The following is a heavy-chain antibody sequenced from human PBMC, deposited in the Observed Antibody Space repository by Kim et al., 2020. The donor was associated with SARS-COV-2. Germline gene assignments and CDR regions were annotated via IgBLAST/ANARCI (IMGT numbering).Heavy chain of an antibody. CDR1: GYTFTNYA. J-gene: IGHJ6*01. CDR3: ARGASCSGHTCNDYYYGID. D-gene: IGHD2-15*01. CDR2: INVGTGNT. V-gene: IGHV1-3*01. Sequence: ASVKVSCKGSGYTFTNYAMNWVRQTPGQGLEWMAWINVGTGNTKYSQKFRGRVTVTTDPSASIVYMELNSLTSEDTAMYYCARGASCSGHTCNDYYYGID.